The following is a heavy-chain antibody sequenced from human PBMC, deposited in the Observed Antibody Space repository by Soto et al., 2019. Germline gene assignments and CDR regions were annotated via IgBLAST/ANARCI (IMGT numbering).Heavy chain of an antibody. J-gene: IGHJ6*02. CDR1: GFTFSNAW. V-gene: IGHV3-15*01. Sequence: GGSLRLSCAASGFTFSNAWMSWVRQAPGKGLEWVGRIKSKTDGGTTDYAAPVKGRFTISRDDSKNTLYLQMNSLKTEDTAVYYYTSLAAAGISGSNYYYGMDVWGQGTTVTVSS. D-gene: IGHD6-13*01. CDR2: IKSKTDGGTT. CDR3: TSLAAAGISGSNYYYGMDV.